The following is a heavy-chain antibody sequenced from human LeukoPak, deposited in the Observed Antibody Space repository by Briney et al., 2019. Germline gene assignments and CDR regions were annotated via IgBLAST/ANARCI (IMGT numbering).Heavy chain of an antibody. J-gene: IGHJ3*02. Sequence: PGGSLRLCCAASGFTFRDYFMSWIRQAPGKGLEWVAYTNTAGNTIYYADSMKGRFTISRDNAKNSLYLQMNTLRAEDTAVYYCARATYDSSAVDAFDIWGQGTMVTVSP. CDR3: ARATYDSSAVDAFDI. CDR2: TNTAGNTI. V-gene: IGHV3-11*01. CDR1: GFTFRDYF. D-gene: IGHD3-22*01.